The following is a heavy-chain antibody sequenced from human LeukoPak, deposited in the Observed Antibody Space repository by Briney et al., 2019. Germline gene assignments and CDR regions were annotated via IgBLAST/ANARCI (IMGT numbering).Heavy chain of an antibody. V-gene: IGHV3-23*01. Sequence: PGGSLRLSCAASGFTFSSYAMSWVRQAPGKGLEWVSGSGSGGSTYFTDSVKGRFTISRGKSKNTLYLQMSSLRAEDTAVYYCAKMTNYYDSSGYHYYFDCWGQGTLVTVSS. CDR3: AKMTNYYDSSGYHYYFDC. CDR2: SGSGGST. CDR1: GFTFSSYA. J-gene: IGHJ4*02. D-gene: IGHD3-22*01.